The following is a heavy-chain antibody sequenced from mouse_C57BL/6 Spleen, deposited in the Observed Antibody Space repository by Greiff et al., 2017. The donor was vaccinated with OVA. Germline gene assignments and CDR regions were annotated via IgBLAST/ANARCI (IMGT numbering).Heavy chain of an antibody. V-gene: IGHV6-3*01. D-gene: IGHD3-2*02. J-gene: IGHJ4*01. Sequence: DVQLQESGGGLVQPGGSMKLSCVASGFTFSNYWMNWVRQSPEKGLEWVAQIRLKSDNYATHYAESVKGRFTISRDDSKSSVYLQMNNLRAEDTGIYYCTGGSSGSDAMDYWGQGTSVTVSS. CDR3: TGGSSGSDAMDY. CDR1: GFTFSNYW. CDR2: IRLKSDNYAT.